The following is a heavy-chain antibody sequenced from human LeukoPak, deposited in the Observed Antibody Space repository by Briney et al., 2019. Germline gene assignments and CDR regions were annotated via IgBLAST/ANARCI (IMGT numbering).Heavy chain of an antibody. CDR3: ARVLDRGDYSLSVLRY. CDR2: IGTAGDT. CDR1: GFTFSSYD. J-gene: IGHJ4*02. V-gene: IGHV3-13*01. D-gene: IGHD2-21*01. Sequence: GGSLRLSCAASGFTFSSYDMHWVRQATGKGLEWVSAIGTAGDTYYPGSVKGRFTISRENAKNSLYLQMNSLRAGDTAVYYCARVLDRGDYSLSVLRYWGQGTLVTVSS.